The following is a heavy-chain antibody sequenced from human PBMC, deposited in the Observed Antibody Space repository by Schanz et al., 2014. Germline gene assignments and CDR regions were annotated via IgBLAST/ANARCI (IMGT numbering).Heavy chain of an antibody. CDR3: ARDPIVGPTFDY. J-gene: IGHJ4*02. CDR1: GFTFSSYG. Sequence: LVESGGGVVQPGRSLRLSCAASGFTFSSYGMHWVRQVPGKGLEWVSYISSSGRTRYYADSVKGRFTISRDNAKISLYLQMNSLRAEDTAVYYCARDPIVGPTFDYWGQGTLVTVSS. V-gene: IGHV3-48*04. D-gene: IGHD1-26*01. CDR2: ISSSGRTR.